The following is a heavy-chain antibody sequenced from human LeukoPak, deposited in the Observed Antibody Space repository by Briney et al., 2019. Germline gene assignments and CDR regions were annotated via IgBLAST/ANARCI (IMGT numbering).Heavy chain of an antibody. CDR3: ATAGSTQFDY. Sequence: SQTLSLTCTVSGGSISSGSYYWSWIRQPAGKGLEGIGRIYSSGSTNYNPSLKSRVTISVDTSNNQLSLQLTPATAADTAVHYCATAGSTQFDYWGQGTLVTVSS. V-gene: IGHV4-61*02. D-gene: IGHD1-1*01. CDR2: IYSSGST. J-gene: IGHJ4*02. CDR1: GGSISSGSYY.